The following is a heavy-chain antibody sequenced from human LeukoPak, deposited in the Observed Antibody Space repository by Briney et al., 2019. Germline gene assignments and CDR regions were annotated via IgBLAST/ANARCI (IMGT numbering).Heavy chain of an antibody. CDR1: GGSFSGYY. D-gene: IGHD3-9*01. Sequence: KPSETLSLTCAVYGGSFSGYYWSWIRQPPGKGLEWIGEINHSGSTNYNPSLKSRVTISVDTSKNQFSLKLSSVTAADTAVYYCARGSRLRYFDWYRGGLFDYWGQGTLVTVSS. V-gene: IGHV4-34*01. J-gene: IGHJ4*02. CDR2: INHSGST. CDR3: ARGSRLRYFDWYRGGLFDY.